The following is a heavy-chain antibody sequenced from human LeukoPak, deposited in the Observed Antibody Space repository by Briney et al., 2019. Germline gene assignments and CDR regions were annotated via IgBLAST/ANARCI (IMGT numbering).Heavy chain of an antibody. CDR2: ISSTTNYI. Sequence: GGSLRLSCAASGFTFNSYAMSWVRQAPGKGLEWVSSISSTTNYIYYTDSVKGRFTISRDNVKNSLYLQMNGLRAEDTAVYYCARVRLIAAAYYFDYWGQGTLVTVSS. D-gene: IGHD6-13*01. CDR1: GFTFNSYA. V-gene: IGHV3-21*01. J-gene: IGHJ4*02. CDR3: ARVRLIAAAYYFDY.